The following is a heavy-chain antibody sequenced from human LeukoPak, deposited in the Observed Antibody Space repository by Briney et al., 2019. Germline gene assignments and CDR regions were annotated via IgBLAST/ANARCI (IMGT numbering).Heavy chain of an antibody. CDR1: GGXFSSYA. J-gene: IGHJ4*02. V-gene: IGHV1-69*13. Sequence: ASVKVSCKASGGXFSSYAISWVRQAPGQGLEWMGGIIPIFGTANYAQKFQGRVTITADESTSTAYMELSSLRSEDTAVYYCARSPDYDSSGYYQNYFDYWGQGTLVTVSS. CDR3: ARSPDYDSSGYYQNYFDY. D-gene: IGHD3-22*01. CDR2: IIPIFGTA.